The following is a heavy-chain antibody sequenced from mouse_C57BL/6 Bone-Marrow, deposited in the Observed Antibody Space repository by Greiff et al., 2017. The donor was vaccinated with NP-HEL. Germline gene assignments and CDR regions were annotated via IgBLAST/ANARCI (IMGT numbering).Heavy chain of an antibody. Sequence: DVHLVESGPGMVKPSQSLSLTCTVTGYSITSGYDWHWIRHFPGNKLEWMGYISYSGSTNYNPSLKSRISITHDTSKNHFFLKLNSVTTEDTATYYCARDGGLLRAWFDVWGTGTTVTVSS. CDR1: GYSITSGYD. D-gene: IGHD1-1*01. V-gene: IGHV3-1*01. J-gene: IGHJ1*03. CDR3: ARDGGLLRAWFDV. CDR2: ISYSGST.